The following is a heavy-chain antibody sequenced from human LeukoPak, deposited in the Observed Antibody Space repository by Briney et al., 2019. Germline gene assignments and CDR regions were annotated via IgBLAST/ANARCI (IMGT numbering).Heavy chain of an antibody. J-gene: IGHJ4*02. CDR1: GGSISSSSYY. D-gene: IGHD1-26*01. Sequence: PSQTLSLTCTVSGGSISSSSYYWGWIRQPPGKGLEWIGSIYYSGSTYYNPSLKSRVTISVDTSKNQFSLKLSSVTAADTAVYYCARHPVGASGYYFDYWGQGTLVTASS. V-gene: IGHV4-39*01. CDR3: ARHPVGASGYYFDY. CDR2: IYYSGST.